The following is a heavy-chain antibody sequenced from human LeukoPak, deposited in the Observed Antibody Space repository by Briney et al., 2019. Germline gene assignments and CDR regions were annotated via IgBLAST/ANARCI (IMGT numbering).Heavy chain of an antibody. CDR1: GCSISSYC. CDR2: IYYSAST. Sequence: SETLSLTCTVSGCSISSYCWSWIRQPPGKGLEWIGYIYYSASTNYTPSLKSRVTISVDTSKNPFSLKLSSVTAADTAVYYCAREPLDYYYGMDVWGQGTTVTVSS. V-gene: IGHV4-59*01. J-gene: IGHJ6*02. CDR3: AREPLDYYYGMDV.